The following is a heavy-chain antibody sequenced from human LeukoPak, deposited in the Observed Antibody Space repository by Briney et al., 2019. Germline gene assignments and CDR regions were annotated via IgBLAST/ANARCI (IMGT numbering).Heavy chain of an antibody. CDR1: GGSFSGYY. CDR2: INHSGST. J-gene: IGHJ4*02. Sequence: SETLSLTCAVYGGSFSGYYWSWIRQPPGKGLEWIGEINHSGSTNYNPSLKSRVTISVDTSKNQFSLKLSSVTAADTAVYYCARMMYQPLLYVDYWGQGTLVTVSS. D-gene: IGHD2-2*01. V-gene: IGHV4-34*01. CDR3: ARMMYQPLLYVDY.